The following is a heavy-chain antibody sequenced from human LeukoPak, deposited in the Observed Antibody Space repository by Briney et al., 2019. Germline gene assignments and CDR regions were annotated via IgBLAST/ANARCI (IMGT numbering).Heavy chain of an antibody. CDR1: GGTLSRYT. J-gene: IGHJ4*02. CDR3: ARDRSDGSSWYASFDY. Sequence: ASVKVSCKASGGTLSRYTISWVRQAPGQGLEGMGWISAYNGNTNYARKLQGRVTMTTDTSTSTAYMELRSLRSDDTAVYYCARDRSDGSSWYASFDYWGQGTLVTVSS. V-gene: IGHV1-18*01. CDR2: ISAYNGNT. D-gene: IGHD6-13*01.